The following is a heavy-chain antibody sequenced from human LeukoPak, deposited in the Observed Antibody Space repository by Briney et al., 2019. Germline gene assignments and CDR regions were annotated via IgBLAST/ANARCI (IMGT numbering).Heavy chain of an antibody. Sequence: SETLSLTCTVSGGSISSSSYYWGWIRQPPGKGLEWIGSIYYSGSTYYNPSLKSRVTISVDTSKNRFSLKLSSVTAADTAVYYCARLWFYPGYYYDSSGYFRQDAFDIWGQGTMVTVSS. J-gene: IGHJ3*02. CDR2: IYYSGST. D-gene: IGHD3-22*01. CDR1: GGSISSSSYY. V-gene: IGHV4-39*01. CDR3: ARLWFYPGYYYDSSGYFRQDAFDI.